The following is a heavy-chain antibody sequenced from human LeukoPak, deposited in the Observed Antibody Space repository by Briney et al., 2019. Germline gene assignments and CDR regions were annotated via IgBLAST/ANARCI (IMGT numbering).Heavy chain of an antibody. CDR2: TSYDGTKK. J-gene: IGHJ4*02. Sequence: PGGSLRLSCAASGFTFSRYSMNWVRQAPGKGLEWVAVTSYDGTKKDYADHVKGRFTISRDNSQNTLYLQMNSLRAEDTAVYYCARVGYYASGPFSYFDYWGQGTLVTVSS. V-gene: IGHV3-30*03. D-gene: IGHD3-10*01. CDR3: ARVGYYASGPFSYFDY. CDR1: GFTFSRYS.